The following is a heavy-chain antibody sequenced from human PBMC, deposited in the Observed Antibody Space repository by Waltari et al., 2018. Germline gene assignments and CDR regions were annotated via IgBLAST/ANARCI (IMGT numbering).Heavy chain of an antibody. V-gene: IGHV6-1*01. CDR1: GDSVSSNTVT. CDR3: VRATSLGYWYFDL. CDR2: TYYRSKWYN. J-gene: IGHJ2*01. Sequence: QVQLQQSGPGLVKPSQTLSLTCAISGDSVSSNTVTWNWPRQSPSRGLEWLGRTYYRSKWYNDYAVSVKSRIIINPDTSKNQFSLQLNSVTPEDTAVYYCVRATSLGYWYFDLWGRGTLVTVSS.